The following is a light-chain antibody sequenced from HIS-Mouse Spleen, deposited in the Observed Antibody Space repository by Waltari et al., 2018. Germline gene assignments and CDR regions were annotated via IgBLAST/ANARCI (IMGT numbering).Light chain of an antibody. CDR2: EVS. CDR3: SSYAGSNNLV. V-gene: IGLV2-8*01. CDR1: SSDVGGYNY. Sequence: QSALTQPPSASGSPGQSVTISCTGTSSDVGGYNYVSWYQQHPGKAPKLMLYEVSKRPSGVPDRFSGSKSGKTASLTVSGLQAEDEDDYYCSSYAGSNNLVFGGGTKLTVL. J-gene: IGLJ2*01.